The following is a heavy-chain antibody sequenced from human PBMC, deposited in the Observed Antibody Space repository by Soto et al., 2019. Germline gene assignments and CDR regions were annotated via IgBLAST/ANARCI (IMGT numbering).Heavy chain of an antibody. CDR1: GYSFTSYW. Sequence: PGESLKISCKGSGYSFTSYWISWVRQMPGKGLEWMGRIDPSDSYTNYSPSFQGHVTISADKSISTAYLQWSSLKASDTAMYYCARQTDPLVTQFSLVLMNTPDYWGQGTLVTVSS. CDR3: ARQTDPLVTQFSLVLMNTPDY. CDR2: IDPSDSYT. V-gene: IGHV5-10-1*01. J-gene: IGHJ4*02. D-gene: IGHD2-8*02.